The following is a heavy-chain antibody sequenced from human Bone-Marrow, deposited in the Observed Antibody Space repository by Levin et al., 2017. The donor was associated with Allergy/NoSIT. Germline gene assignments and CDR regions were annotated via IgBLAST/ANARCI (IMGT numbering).Heavy chain of an antibody. V-gene: IGHV4-30-2*01. CDR1: GGSISSGGYS. CDR2: IYHSGST. CDR3: ARAHHADYGDYVDY. Sequence: SQTLSLTCAVSGGSISSGGYSWSWIRQPPGKGLEWIGYIYHSGSTYYNPSLKSRVTISVDRSKNQFSLKLSSVTAADTAVYYCARAHHADYGDYVDYWGQGTLVTVSS. J-gene: IGHJ4*02. D-gene: IGHD4-17*01.